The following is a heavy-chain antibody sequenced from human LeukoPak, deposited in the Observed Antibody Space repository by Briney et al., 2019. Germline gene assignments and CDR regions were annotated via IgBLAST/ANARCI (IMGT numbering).Heavy chain of an antibody. CDR1: GFTFSSYW. V-gene: IGHV3-7*01. J-gene: IGHJ4*02. CDR3: ARGKYKITMVRGVITAFDY. D-gene: IGHD3-10*01. Sequence: GGSLRLSCAASGFTFSSYWMSWVRQAPGKGLEWVANIKQDGSEKYYVDSVKGRFTISRDNAKNSLYLQMNSLRAEDTAVYYCARGKYKITMVRGVITAFDYWGQGTLVTVSS. CDR2: IKQDGSEK.